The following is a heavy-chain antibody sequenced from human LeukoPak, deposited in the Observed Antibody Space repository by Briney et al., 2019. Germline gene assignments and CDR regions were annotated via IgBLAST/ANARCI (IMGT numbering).Heavy chain of an antibody. D-gene: IGHD1-1*01. Sequence: SGPTLLNPTQTLTLTCTFSGFSLRTSGMCVTWIRQPPGKALEWLALIDWDEAKYYSTSLKTRLTISKDTSINQVVLTMTSMDPVDTATYYCARMISVGNWNFDYWGQGTLVTVSS. CDR1: GFSLRTSGMC. J-gene: IGHJ4*02. CDR2: IDWDEAK. CDR3: ARMISVGNWNFDY. V-gene: IGHV2-70*01.